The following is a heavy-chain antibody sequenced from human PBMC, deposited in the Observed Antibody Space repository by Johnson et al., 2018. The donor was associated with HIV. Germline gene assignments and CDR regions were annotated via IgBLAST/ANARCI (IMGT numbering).Heavy chain of an antibody. D-gene: IGHD3-22*01. V-gene: IGHV3-20*04. Sequence: VQLVESGGGVVQPGGSLRLSCAASGFTFDDYGMSWVRQAPGKGLEWVSGINWNCGSTGYADSVKGRFTISRDNAKNSLYLQMNSLRAEDTALYYCARIRVAVITEVGAFDIWGQGTMVTVSS. CDR2: INWNCGST. J-gene: IGHJ3*02. CDR1: GFTFDDYG. CDR3: ARIRVAVITEVGAFDI.